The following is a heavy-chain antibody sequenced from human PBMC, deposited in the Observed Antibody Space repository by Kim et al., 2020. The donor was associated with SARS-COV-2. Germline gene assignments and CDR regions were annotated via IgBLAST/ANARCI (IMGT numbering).Heavy chain of an antibody. CDR2: VYVSGTT. D-gene: IGHD6-19*01. V-gene: IGHV4-4*07. CDR1: GGSTTDHY. CDR3: ARDRIGVAGIFEY. Sequence: SETLSLTCTVSGGSTTDHYWSWVRQPAGRGLEWIGRVYVSGTTTYNPSLGGRVLMSLDTSKNQFSLDLHSVTAADTATYYCARDRIGVAGIFEYWGQGIHVSVSA. J-gene: IGHJ4*02.